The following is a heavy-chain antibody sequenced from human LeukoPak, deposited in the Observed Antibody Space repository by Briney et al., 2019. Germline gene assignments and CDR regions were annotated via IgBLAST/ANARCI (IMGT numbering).Heavy chain of an antibody. D-gene: IGHD6-19*01. CDR1: GFTFSSYG. CDR3: ARDPSLALAGTPFDY. Sequence: GGSLRLSCAASGFTFSSYGMNWVRQAPGKGLEWVAVISYDGSNEYYADSVKGRFTISRDNSKNTLFLQMNSLRDEDTAVYYCARDPSLALAGTPFDYCGQGTRVTVSS. CDR2: ISYDGSNE. V-gene: IGHV3-30*03. J-gene: IGHJ4*02.